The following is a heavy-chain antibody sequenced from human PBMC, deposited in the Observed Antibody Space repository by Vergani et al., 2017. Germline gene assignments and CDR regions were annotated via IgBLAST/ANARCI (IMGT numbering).Heavy chain of an antibody. D-gene: IGHD6-19*01. CDR2: ISSSGSTI. V-gene: IGHV3-11*01. CDR3: ASRLAVAGTFYYYYMDV. Sequence: QVQLVESGGGLVKPGGSLRLSCAASGFTFSAYYMSWIRQAPGKGLEWVSYISSSGSTIYYADSVKGRFTISRDNAKNSLYLQMNSMRAEDTAVYYCASRLAVAGTFYYYYMDVWGKGTTVTVSS. J-gene: IGHJ6*03. CDR1: GFTFSAYY.